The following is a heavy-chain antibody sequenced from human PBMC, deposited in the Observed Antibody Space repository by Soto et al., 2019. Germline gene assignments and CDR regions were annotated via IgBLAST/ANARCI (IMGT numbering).Heavy chain of an antibody. CDR2: IYSSGST. D-gene: IGHD3-22*01. CDR3: AGKDYYDSSGYPGGYDFEC. CDR1: GGSISSSSYY. V-gene: IGHV4-39*01. J-gene: IGHJ4*02. Sequence: QLQLQESGPGLVKPSETLSLTCTVSGGSISSSSYYWGWIRQPPGKGLEWVGSIYSSGSTYYNPSLESRVTISVDTSKNQFSLKLSSVTAADTAVYYCAGKDYYDSSGYPGGYDFECWGQGTLVTVSS.